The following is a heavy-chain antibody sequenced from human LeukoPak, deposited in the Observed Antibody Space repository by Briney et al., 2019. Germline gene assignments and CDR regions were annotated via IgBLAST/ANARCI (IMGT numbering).Heavy chain of an antibody. V-gene: IGHV3-53*01. CDR2: IYSGGST. D-gene: IGHD3-3*01. Sequence: GGSLRLSCAASGFTVSSNYMSWVRQAPGKGLEWVSVIYSGGSTYYADSVKGRFTISRDNSKNTLYLQMNSLRAEDTAVYYCARDRGLDDFWSGYYYYYGMDVWGQGTTDTVSS. J-gene: IGHJ6*02. CDR1: GFTVSSNY. CDR3: ARDRGLDDFWSGYYYYYGMDV.